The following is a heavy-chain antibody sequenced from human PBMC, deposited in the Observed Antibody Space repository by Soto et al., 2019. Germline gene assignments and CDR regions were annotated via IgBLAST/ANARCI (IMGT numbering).Heavy chain of an antibody. V-gene: IGHV1-18*01. Sequence: ASVKVSCKASGYTFTSYGISWVRQAPGQGLEWMGWISAYNGNTNYAQKLQGRVTMTTDTSTSTAYMELRSLRSDDTAVYYCARAKYYDGSGSYYSSPGFDYWGQGTLVNGSS. CDR2: ISAYNGNT. J-gene: IGHJ4*02. CDR3: ARAKYYDGSGSYYSSPGFDY. D-gene: IGHD3-10*01. CDR1: GYTFTSYG.